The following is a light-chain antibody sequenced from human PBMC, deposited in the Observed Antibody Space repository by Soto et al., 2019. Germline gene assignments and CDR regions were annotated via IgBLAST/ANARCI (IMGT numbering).Light chain of an antibody. Sequence: SCLRQPASASGSPGQSITISRTDTSSDVDGYNYVSWSQHHPGKAPKLIIYDVSNRPSGVSIRFSGSKADNTASLTISGLQPEDEADYHCSSYTTSNTRQIVFGTGTKVTV. V-gene: IGLV2-14*03. CDR1: SSDVDGYNY. CDR3: SSYTTSNTRQIV. J-gene: IGLJ1*01. CDR2: DVS.